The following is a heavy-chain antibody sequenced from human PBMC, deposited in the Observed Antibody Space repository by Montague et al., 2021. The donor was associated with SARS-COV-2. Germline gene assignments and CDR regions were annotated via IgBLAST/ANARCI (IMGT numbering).Heavy chain of an antibody. J-gene: IGHJ4*02. CDR1: GDSITGSHW. D-gene: IGHD1-1*01. V-gene: IGHV4-28*01. CDR2: INYAGST. CDR3: ARSGRDWTLHY. Sequence: SETLSLTCAVSGDSITGSHWWGWVRQPPGKGLEWIAYINYAGSTFYNPSLKSRVTMSVDTSKNQFSLKLSSVTTVDTAVYFCARSGRDWTLHYWGQGTLVTVSS.